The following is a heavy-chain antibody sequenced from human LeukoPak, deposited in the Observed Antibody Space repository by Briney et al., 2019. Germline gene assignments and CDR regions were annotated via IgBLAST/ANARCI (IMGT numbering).Heavy chain of an antibody. CDR2: IWYDGSNK. J-gene: IGHJ4*02. CDR1: GFTFSSYG. V-gene: IGHV3-33*01. CDR3: ARGAGTESGSSWYSPYYFDY. Sequence: QSGGSLRLSCAASGFTFSSYGMHWVRQAPGKGLEWVAVIWYDGSNKYYADSVKGRFTISRDNSKNMLYLQMNSLRAEDTAVYYCARGAGTESGSSWYSPYYFDYWGQGTLVTVSS. D-gene: IGHD6-13*01.